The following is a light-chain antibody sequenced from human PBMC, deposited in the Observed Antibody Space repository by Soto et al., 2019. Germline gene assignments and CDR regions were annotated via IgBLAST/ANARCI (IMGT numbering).Light chain of an antibody. CDR1: SSNIGSNT. CDR3: AAWDDSLNGYV. J-gene: IGLJ1*01. CDR2: SNN. Sequence: QSVLTQPPSASGTPGQRGTISCSGSSSNIGSNTVNWYQQLPGTAPKLLIYSNNQRPSGVPDRFSGSKSGTSASLAISGLQSEDEADYYCAAWDDSLNGYVFGTGTTLTVL. V-gene: IGLV1-44*01.